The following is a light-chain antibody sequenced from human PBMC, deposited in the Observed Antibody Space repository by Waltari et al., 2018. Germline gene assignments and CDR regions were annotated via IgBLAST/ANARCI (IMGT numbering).Light chain of an antibody. V-gene: IGLV3-1*01. CDR1: KLGDKY. Sequence: SYELTQPPSVSVSPGQTASITCSGDKLGDKYACWYQQKPGHSPVLVIYQDSKRPSGIPERFSGSNSGNTATLTISGTQAMDEADYYCQAWDSSRVVFGGGTKLTVL. CDR2: QDS. J-gene: IGLJ2*01. CDR3: QAWDSSRVV.